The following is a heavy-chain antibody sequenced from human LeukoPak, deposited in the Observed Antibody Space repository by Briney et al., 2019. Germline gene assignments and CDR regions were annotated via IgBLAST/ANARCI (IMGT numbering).Heavy chain of an antibody. J-gene: IGHJ4*02. CDR2: ISYDGSNK. CDR1: GFTFDSYA. D-gene: IGHD3-10*01. CDR3: ASGYTYYYGSGIYY. Sequence: GRSLRLSCAVSGFTFDSYAMHWVRQAPAKGLERVAVISYDGSNKYYADSVKGRFTISRDNSKNSLYLQMNSLRTEDTAVYYCASGYTYYYGSGIYYWGQGTLVTVSS. V-gene: IGHV3-30-3*01.